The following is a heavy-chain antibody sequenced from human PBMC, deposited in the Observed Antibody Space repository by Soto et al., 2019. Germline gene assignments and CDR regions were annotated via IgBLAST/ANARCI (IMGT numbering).Heavy chain of an antibody. CDR3: AKGLGITMIVVVTYAFDI. CDR1: GFTFSSYA. D-gene: IGHD3-22*01. J-gene: IGHJ3*02. V-gene: IGHV3-23*01. Sequence: GGSLRLSCAASGFTFSSYAMSWVRQAPGKGLEWVSAISGSGGSTYYADSVKGRFTISRDNSKNTLYLQMNSLRAEDTAVYYFAKGLGITMIVVVTYAFDIWGQGTMVTVSS. CDR2: ISGSGGST.